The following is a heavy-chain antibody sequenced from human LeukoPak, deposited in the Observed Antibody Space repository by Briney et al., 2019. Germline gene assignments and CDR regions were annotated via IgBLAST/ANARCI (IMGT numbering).Heavy chain of an antibody. J-gene: IGHJ4*02. D-gene: IGHD3-22*01. CDR2: ISESGGRT. CDR1: GVTLSNYG. CDR3: AKRGVVIRVILVGFHKEAYYFDS. Sequence: GGALRLSCAVSGVTLSNYGMSWVGQAPGKGLEGVGGISESGGRTNYADSVKLRFTLSRHNPKNTLYLQMTSLRAEDTAVYFCAKRGVVIRVILVGFHKEAYYFDSWLQGALVTVSS. V-gene: IGHV3-23*01.